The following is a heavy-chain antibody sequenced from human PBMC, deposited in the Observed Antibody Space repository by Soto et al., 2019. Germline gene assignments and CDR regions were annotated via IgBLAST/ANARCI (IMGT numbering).Heavy chain of an antibody. D-gene: IGHD4-4*01. CDR1: GGSINTATHS. V-gene: IGHV4-30-2*01. Sequence: QLQLQESGSGLVKPSQTLSLTCAVSGGSINTATHSWSWIRQPPGKGLEWIGYIYHSGSTYYNPSVKRRVTISIDKSNNQLSLRLSSVTAADTAVYYCARGGGVTTTGDDYWGQGILVTVSS. J-gene: IGHJ4*02. CDR2: IYHSGST. CDR3: ARGGGVTTTGDDY.